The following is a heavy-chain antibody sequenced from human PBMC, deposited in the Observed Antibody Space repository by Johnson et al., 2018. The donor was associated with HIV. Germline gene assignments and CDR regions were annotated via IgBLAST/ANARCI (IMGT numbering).Heavy chain of an antibody. Sequence: EVQLVESGGGVVQPGGSLRLSCAASGFTFTNAWMTWVRQAPGKGLEWVGRIKSKTDGGTTDYAAPVKGKFSISRDDSKNTLYLQMNSLKTEDTAVYYCSTGFSSWSGDAAFDIWGQGTMVTVSS. D-gene: IGHD6-13*01. CDR3: STGFSSWSGDAAFDI. J-gene: IGHJ3*02. V-gene: IGHV3-15*05. CDR2: IKSKTDGGTT. CDR1: GFTFTNAW.